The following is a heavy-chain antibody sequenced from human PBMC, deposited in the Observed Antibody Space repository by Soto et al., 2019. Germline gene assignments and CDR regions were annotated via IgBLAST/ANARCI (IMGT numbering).Heavy chain of an antibody. CDR2: ISGSGGST. CDR1: GFTFSSYA. CDR3: AKDLWEFNYYYYGMDV. D-gene: IGHD3-10*01. J-gene: IGHJ6*02. Sequence: EVQLLESGGGLVQPGGSLRLSCAASGFTFSSYAMSWVHQAPGKGLEWVSAISGSGGSTYYADSVKGRFTISRDNSKNTLYLQMNSLRAEDTAVYYCAKDLWEFNYYYYGMDVWGQGTTVTVSS. V-gene: IGHV3-23*01.